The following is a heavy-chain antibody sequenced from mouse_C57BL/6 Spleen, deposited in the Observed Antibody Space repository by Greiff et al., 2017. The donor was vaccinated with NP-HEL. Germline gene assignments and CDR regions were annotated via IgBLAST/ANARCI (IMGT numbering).Heavy chain of an antibody. V-gene: IGHV1-52*01. J-gene: IGHJ4*01. CDR1: GYTFTSYW. CDR3: ARAYGSRYAMDY. D-gene: IGHD1-1*01. CDR2: IDPSDSET. Sequence: QVQLQQSGAELVRPGSSVKLSCKASGYTFTSYWMHWVKQRPIQGLEWIGNIDPSDSETHYNQKFKDKATLTVDKSSSTAYMQLSSLTSEDSAVYYCARAYGSRYAMDYWGQGTSVTVSS.